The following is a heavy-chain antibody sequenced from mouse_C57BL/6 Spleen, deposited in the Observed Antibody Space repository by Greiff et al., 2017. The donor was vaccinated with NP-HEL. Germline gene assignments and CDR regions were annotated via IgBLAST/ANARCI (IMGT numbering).Heavy chain of an antibody. V-gene: IGHV1-82*01. CDR1: GYAFSSSW. J-gene: IGHJ2*01. D-gene: IGHD4-1*01. Sequence: QVQLQQSGPELVKPGASVQISCKASGYAFSSSWMNWVKQRPGKGLEWIGRIYPGDGDTNYNGKFKGKATLTADKSSSTAYMQLSSLTSEDSAVYFCARNWDYFDYWGQGTTLTVSS. CDR3: ARNWDYFDY. CDR2: IYPGDGDT.